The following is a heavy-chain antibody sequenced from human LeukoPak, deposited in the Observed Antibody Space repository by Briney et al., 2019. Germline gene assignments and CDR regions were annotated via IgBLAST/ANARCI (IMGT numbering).Heavy chain of an antibody. CDR3: ARPRTKSSSWYPYYYYGMDV. Sequence: PGRSLRLFCAASGFTFSSYAMHWVRQAPGKGLEWVAVISYDGSNKYYADSVKGRFTISRDNSKNTLYLQMNSLRAEDTAVYYCARPRTKSSSWYPYYYYGMDVWGQGTTVTVSS. CDR2: ISYDGSNK. J-gene: IGHJ6*02. CDR1: GFTFSSYA. V-gene: IGHV3-30-3*01. D-gene: IGHD6-13*01.